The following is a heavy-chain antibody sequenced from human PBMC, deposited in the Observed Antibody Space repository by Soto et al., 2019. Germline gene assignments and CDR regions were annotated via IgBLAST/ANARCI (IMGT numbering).Heavy chain of an antibody. J-gene: IGHJ6*02. D-gene: IGHD4-17*01. Sequence: ASVKVSCKASGYTFTSYDINWVRQATGQGLEWMGWMNPNSGNTGYAQKFQGRVTMTRNTSISTAYMELSSLRSEDTAVYYCAAKDYGDYDAGQVGYYYYGMDVWGQGTTVTVSS. CDR2: MNPNSGNT. CDR3: AAKDYGDYDAGQVGYYYYGMDV. V-gene: IGHV1-8*01. CDR1: GYTFTSYD.